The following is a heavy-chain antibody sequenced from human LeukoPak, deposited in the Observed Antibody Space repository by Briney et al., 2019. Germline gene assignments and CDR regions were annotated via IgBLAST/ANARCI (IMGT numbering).Heavy chain of an antibody. CDR2: ISGSGGST. CDR3: AKDRGQWYSSGWYSTKPFDY. Sequence: TGGSLRLSCAASGFTFSSYGMSWVRQAPGKGLEWVSGISGSGGSTYYADSVKGRFTISRDNSKNTLYLQMNSLRAEDTAVYYCAKDRGQWYSSGWYSTKPFDYWGQGTLVTVSS. V-gene: IGHV3-23*01. CDR1: GFTFSSYG. J-gene: IGHJ4*02. D-gene: IGHD6-19*01.